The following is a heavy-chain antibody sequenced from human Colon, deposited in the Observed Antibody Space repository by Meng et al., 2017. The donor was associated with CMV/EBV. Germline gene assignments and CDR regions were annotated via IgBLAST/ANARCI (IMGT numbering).Heavy chain of an antibody. CDR1: GGSISSSSYY. CDR3: ARAFIDFWSGSYYYYYGMDV. D-gene: IGHD3-3*01. Sequence: ESLKISCTVSGGSISSSSYYWGWIRQPPGKGLEWIGSIYYSGSTYYNPSLKSRVTISVDTSKNQFSLKLSSVTAADTAVYYCARAFIDFWSGSYYYYYGMDVWGQGTTVTVSS. CDR2: IYYSGST. V-gene: IGHV4-39*07. J-gene: IGHJ6*02.